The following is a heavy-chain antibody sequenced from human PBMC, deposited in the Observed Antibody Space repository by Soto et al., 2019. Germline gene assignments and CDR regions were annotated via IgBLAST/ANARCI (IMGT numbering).Heavy chain of an antibody. Sequence: EVQLLESGGGLVQPGASLRLSCAASGFTFSSYAMSWVRQAPGKGLEWVSVISGSDDSTYYADSVKGRSTISRDNSENTLYLQMNSLRAEDTAVYYCAKRSSSSTFDYWGQGTLVTVSS. V-gene: IGHV3-23*01. J-gene: IGHJ4*02. CDR1: GFTFSSYA. CDR3: AKRSSSSTFDY. CDR2: ISGSDDST. D-gene: IGHD6-6*01.